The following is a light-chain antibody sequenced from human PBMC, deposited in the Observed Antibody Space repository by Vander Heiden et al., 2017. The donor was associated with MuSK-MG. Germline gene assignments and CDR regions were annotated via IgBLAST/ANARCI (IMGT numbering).Light chain of an antibody. V-gene: IGKV1-39*01. J-gene: IGKJ1*01. CDR2: AAY. Sequence: DIPITQSPSSLSASVGDRVTITCRASQSISSYLNWYQQKPGKAPKVLLYAAYSLKRGVQSRFRGSGSGPDFTLIISARPNEDFGIYDCQQSYSNSFGQGTKVEIK. CDR3: QQSYSNS. CDR1: QSISSY.